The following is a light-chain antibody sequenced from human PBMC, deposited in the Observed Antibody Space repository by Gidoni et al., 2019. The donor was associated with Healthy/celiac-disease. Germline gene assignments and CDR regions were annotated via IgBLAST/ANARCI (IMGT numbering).Light chain of an antibody. CDR2: CNS. J-gene: IGLJ3*02. CDR3: QAYDSSLSGSWV. Sequence: QSVLTKPPSLSGAPGQRVTISCTGSSSNLGSGYVLHWYQQLPGTAPKLLIYCNSNRPSGVPDRFSGSKAVTSASLAITGLQAEDEADYYCQAYDSSLSGSWVFGGGTKLTVL. CDR1: SSNLGSGYV. V-gene: IGLV1-40*01.